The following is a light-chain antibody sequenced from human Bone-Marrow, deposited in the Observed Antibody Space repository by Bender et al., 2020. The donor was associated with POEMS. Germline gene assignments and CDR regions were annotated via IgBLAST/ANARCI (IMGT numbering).Light chain of an antibody. Sequence: QSVLTQPPSVSGAPGQRVTISCTGSDPNIGAGFDVHWYQQLPGTGPKLLIYGHNNRPSGVPDRFSGSKSGNPASLTTSGLQAEDEADYYCSSYTSSNTWLFGGGTELTVL. CDR2: GHN. J-gene: IGLJ3*02. CDR3: SSYTSSNTWL. CDR1: DPNIGAGFD. V-gene: IGLV1-40*01.